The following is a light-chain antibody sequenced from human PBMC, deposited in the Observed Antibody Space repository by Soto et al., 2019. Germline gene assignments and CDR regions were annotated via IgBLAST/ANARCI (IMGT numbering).Light chain of an antibody. CDR3: SSYISSITYV. CDR1: SSDVGGYDY. J-gene: IGLJ1*01. Sequence: LTQPASVSGSPGQSITISCTGTSSDVGGYDYVSWYQQHPGKAPKLMIYEVSNRPSGVSNRFSGSKSGNTASLTISGLQTEDEADYYCSSYISSITYVFGTGTKVTVL. CDR2: EVS. V-gene: IGLV2-14*01.